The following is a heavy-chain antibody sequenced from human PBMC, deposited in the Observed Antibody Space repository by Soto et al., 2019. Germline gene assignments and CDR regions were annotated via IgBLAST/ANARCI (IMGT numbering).Heavy chain of an antibody. V-gene: IGHV3-64D*06. D-gene: IGHD3-16*01. CDR1: GFTFSSYA. CDR2: ISSNGGST. J-gene: IGHJ6*02. Sequence: PGGSLRLSCSASGFTFSSYAMHWVRQAPGKGLEYVSAISSNGGSTYYADSVKGRFTISRDNSKNTLYLQMSSLRAEDTAVYYCVKGLGQRWPDYYYGMDVWGQGTTVTVSS. CDR3: VKGLGQRWPDYYYGMDV.